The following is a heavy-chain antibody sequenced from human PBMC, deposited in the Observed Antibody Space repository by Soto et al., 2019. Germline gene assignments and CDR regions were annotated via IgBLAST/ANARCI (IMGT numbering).Heavy chain of an antibody. D-gene: IGHD3-22*01. V-gene: IGHV1-69*13. J-gene: IGHJ4*02. CDR1: GGTFNKYA. Sequence: GASVKVSCKASGGTFNKYAIDWVRQAPGQGLEWMGGIIPLFGTANYAQKFQGRVTITADEATSTAYMELSSLRSEDTAVYYCARQFDYDTSGYYYAYWGQGTLVTVSS. CDR2: IIPLFGTA. CDR3: ARQFDYDTSGYYYAY.